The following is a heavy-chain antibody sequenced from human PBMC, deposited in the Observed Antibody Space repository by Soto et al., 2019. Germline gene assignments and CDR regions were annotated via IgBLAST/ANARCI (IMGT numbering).Heavy chain of an antibody. Sequence: EVQLLESGGGLVQPGGSLRLSCAASGFTFSSYAMRWVRQAPGKGLEWVSAISGSGDSTYYADSVKGRFTTSRDNSKNTLYVQMNSLRAEDTTVYYCATRGSGSYYDYRGQGTLVSVSS. V-gene: IGHV3-23*01. D-gene: IGHD1-26*01. J-gene: IGHJ4*02. CDR2: ISGSGDST. CDR3: ATRGSGSYYDY. CDR1: GFTFSSYA.